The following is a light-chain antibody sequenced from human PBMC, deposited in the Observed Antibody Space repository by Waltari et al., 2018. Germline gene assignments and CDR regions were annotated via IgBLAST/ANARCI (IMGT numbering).Light chain of an antibody. V-gene: IGLV6-57*01. CDR2: ADY. Sequence: FMLTQPHSVSESPGKTVTISCTRTRGSIDSNYVQWSQHRPGRSPPTVIYADYQRPPGVPTRFSASIDSASNSASLTIAGLTTEDEADYYCLSFDNTLWVFGGGTKLTVL. CDR1: RGSIDSNY. J-gene: IGLJ3*02. CDR3: LSFDNTLWV.